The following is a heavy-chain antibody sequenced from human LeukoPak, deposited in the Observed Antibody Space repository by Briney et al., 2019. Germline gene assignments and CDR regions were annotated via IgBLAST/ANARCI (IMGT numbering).Heavy chain of an antibody. CDR3: AKDTSQDYYDSSGYSFDP. V-gene: IGHV3-9*01. J-gene: IGHJ5*02. CDR1: GFTFDDYA. CDR2: ISWNSGSI. D-gene: IGHD3-22*01. Sequence: GGPLRLSCAASGFTFDDYAMHWVRQAPGKGLEWVSGISWNSGSIGYADPVKGRFTISRDNAKNSLYLQMNSLRAEDTALYYCAKDTSQDYYDSSGYSFDPWGQGTLVTVSS.